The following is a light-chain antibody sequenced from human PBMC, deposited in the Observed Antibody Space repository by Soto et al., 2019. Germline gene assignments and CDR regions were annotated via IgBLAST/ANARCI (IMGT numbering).Light chain of an antibody. J-gene: IGKJ4*01. CDR1: QDISKH. V-gene: IGKV1-39*01. Sequence: DLQIAPVSSCLSGSLGEGGTLSWQASQDISKHLNWYQQKPGKAPKLLIYAASTLQSGVPSRFSGSGSGTDFTLTISSLQPEDLATYYCQQSYTTPLTFGGGTKVDIK. CDR3: QQSYTTPLT. CDR2: AAS.